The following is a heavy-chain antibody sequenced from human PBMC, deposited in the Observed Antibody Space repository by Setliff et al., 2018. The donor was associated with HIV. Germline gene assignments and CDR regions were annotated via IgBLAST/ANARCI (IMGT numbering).Heavy chain of an antibody. CDR1: GHTFANSY. D-gene: IGHD6-19*01. CDR3: ARDEGSGWPLDY. V-gene: IGHV1-46*01. Sequence: GASVKVSCKASGHTFANSYLHWVRQGPGQGLEWMGIMNPNDGGTQYAQNFRGRVSMTRGTSTTTVYMELYSLRSVDTAVYHCARDEGSGWPLDYWGQGTPVTVSS. CDR2: MNPNDGGT. J-gene: IGHJ4*02.